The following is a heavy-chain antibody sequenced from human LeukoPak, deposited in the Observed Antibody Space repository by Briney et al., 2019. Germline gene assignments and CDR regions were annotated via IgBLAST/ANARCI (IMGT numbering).Heavy chain of an antibody. Sequence: GGPLRPSCAASGFTFSSYAMSWVRQAPGKGLEWVSAISGSGGSTYYADSVKGRFTISRDNSKNTLYLQMNSLRAEDTAVYYCAKDPMITTVTEGCYFDYWGQGTLVTVSS. CDR3: AKDPMITTVTEGCYFDY. CDR1: GFTFSSYA. CDR2: ISGSGGST. V-gene: IGHV3-23*01. D-gene: IGHD4-17*01. J-gene: IGHJ4*02.